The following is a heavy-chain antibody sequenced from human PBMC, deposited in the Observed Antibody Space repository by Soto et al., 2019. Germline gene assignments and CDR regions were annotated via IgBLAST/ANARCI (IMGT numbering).Heavy chain of an antibody. Sequence: EVRLVETGGGLIQPGGSLRLSCAASGFTVSNNYMYWVRQAPGKGLEWVSVIYSGGSTYHADSVKGRFTTSRDISKNTLYLQMNSLGAEDTAVYYCAGFTSHGWYYYHSAMDVWGQGTTVTVSS. V-gene: IGHV3-53*02. CDR1: GFTVSNNY. CDR2: IYSGGST. D-gene: IGHD6-19*01. CDR3: AGFTSHGWYYYHSAMDV. J-gene: IGHJ6*02.